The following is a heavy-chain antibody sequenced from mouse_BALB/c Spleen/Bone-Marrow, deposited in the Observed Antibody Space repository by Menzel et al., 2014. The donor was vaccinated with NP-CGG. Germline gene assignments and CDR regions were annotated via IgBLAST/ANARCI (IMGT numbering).Heavy chain of an antibody. V-gene: IGHV5-6-5*01. CDR2: ISTGGST. D-gene: IGHD1-1*01. CDR3: ARNYYGSFAY. CDR1: GFTFSNYA. Sequence: DVKLVESGGDLVKPGGSLKLSCAAPGFTFSNYALSWVRQTPEKRLEWVASISTGGSTYCLDSVKGRFTISRDSARNILYLQMSSLRSEDTAMYYCARNYYGSFAYWGQGTLVTVSA. J-gene: IGHJ3*01.